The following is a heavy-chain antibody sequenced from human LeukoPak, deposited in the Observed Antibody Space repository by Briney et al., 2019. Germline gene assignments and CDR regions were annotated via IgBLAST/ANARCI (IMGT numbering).Heavy chain of an antibody. Sequence: SETLSLTCAVYGGSFSGYYWSWIRQPPGKGLDWIGEINHSGSTNYNPSLKSRVTISVDTSKNQFSLKLSSVTAADTAVYYCARFGGGATTYYYYGMDVWGQGTTVTVSS. CDR1: GGSFSGYY. CDR2: INHSGST. D-gene: IGHD1-26*01. J-gene: IGHJ6*02. CDR3: ARFGGGATTYYYYGMDV. V-gene: IGHV4-34*01.